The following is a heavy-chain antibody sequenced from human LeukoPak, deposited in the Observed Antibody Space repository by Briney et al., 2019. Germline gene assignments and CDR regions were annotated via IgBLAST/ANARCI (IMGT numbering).Heavy chain of an antibody. Sequence: SETLSLTCTVSGDSISSSGYYWGWIRQPPGKGLEWIASIYYSGRTYYNPSLKSRITISVDSSKNQFSLKLSSVTAADTAVYYCASTKPSYGMDVWGQGTTVTVSS. V-gene: IGHV4-39*07. CDR2: IYYSGRT. CDR1: GDSISSSGYY. J-gene: IGHJ6*02. CDR3: ASTKPSYGMDV.